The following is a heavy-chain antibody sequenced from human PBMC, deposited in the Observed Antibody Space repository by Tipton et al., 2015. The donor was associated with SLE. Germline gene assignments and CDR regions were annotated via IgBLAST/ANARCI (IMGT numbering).Heavy chain of an antibody. Sequence: QSGAEVKKPGASVKVSCKASGYTFTGYYMHWVRQAPGQGLEWMGWINPNSGGTNYAQKFQGRVTMTRDTSISTAYMELRSLRSDDAAVYYCARWKVVFGVVHSSWFDPWGQGTLVTVAS. CDR1: GYTFTGYY. V-gene: IGHV1-2*02. CDR2: INPNSGGT. CDR3: ARWKVVFGVVHSSWFDP. J-gene: IGHJ5*02. D-gene: IGHD3-3*01.